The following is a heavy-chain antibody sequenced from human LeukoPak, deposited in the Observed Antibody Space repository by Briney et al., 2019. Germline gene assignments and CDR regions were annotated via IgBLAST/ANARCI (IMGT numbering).Heavy chain of an antibody. Sequence: GASVKVSCKASGGTFSSYAISWVRQAPGQGLEWMGGIIPIFGTANYAQKFQGRVTITADKSTSTAYMELSSLRSEDTAVYYCASWGQENTMVPKRGDAFDIWGQGTMVTVSS. V-gene: IGHV1-69*06. CDR3: ASWGQENTMVPKRGDAFDI. CDR2: IIPIFGTA. CDR1: GGTFSSYA. D-gene: IGHD3-10*01. J-gene: IGHJ3*02.